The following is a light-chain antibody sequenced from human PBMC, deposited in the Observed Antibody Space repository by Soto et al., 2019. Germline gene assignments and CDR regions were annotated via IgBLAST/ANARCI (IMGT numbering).Light chain of an antibody. CDR3: CSYGGSYYV. J-gene: IGLJ1*01. V-gene: IGLV2-23*01. CDR1: SSDVGSYNL. Sequence: QSVLTQPASVSGSPGQSITISCTGTSSDVGSYNLVSWYQQHPGKAPKLMIYEGVRRPSGVSNRFSGSKSGNTASLTISGLQAEDEADYYCCSYGGSYYVFGTGT. CDR2: EGV.